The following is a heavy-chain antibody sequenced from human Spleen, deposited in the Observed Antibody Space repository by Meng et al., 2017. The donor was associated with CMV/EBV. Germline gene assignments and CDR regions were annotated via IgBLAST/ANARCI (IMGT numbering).Heavy chain of an antibody. V-gene: IGHV3-23*01. J-gene: IGHJ4*02. Sequence: GESLKISCADSGFTFSAYAMNWVRQLPGKGLEWVSGINPSGDSAYYTDSVRGRFTISRDNSKNTLYFQMNSLRAEDTALYYCARALVVVAAFFDYWGQGTLVTVSS. CDR3: ARALVVVAAFFDY. CDR2: INPSGDSA. CDR1: GFTFSAYA. D-gene: IGHD2-15*01.